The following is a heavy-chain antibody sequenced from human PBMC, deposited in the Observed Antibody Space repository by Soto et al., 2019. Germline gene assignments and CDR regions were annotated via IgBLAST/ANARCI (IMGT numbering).Heavy chain of an antibody. J-gene: IGHJ4*02. Sequence: GGSLRLSCAASGFTFSSYGMHWVRQAPGKGLEWVAVISYDGSNKYYADSVKGRFTISRDNSKNTLYLQMKSLRAEDTAVYYCEKIAVADQNFDYWGERTLGTVS. V-gene: IGHV3-30*18. D-gene: IGHD6-19*01. CDR2: ISYDGSNK. CDR1: GFTFSSYG. CDR3: EKIAVADQNFDY.